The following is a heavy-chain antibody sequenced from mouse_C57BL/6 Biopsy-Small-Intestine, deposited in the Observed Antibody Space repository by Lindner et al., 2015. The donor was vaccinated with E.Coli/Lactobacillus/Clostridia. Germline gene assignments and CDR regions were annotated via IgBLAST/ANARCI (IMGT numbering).Heavy chain of an antibody. CDR1: GFTFSSYG. Sequence: VQLQESGGDLVKPGGSLKLSCAASGFTFSSYGMSWVRQTPDKRLEWVATISSGGSYTYYPDSVKGRFTISRDNAKNTLYLQMSSLKSEDTAMYYCAREGTAQATGAMDYWGQGTSVTVSS. CDR2: ISSGGSYT. CDR3: AREGTAQATGAMDY. V-gene: IGHV5-6*01. J-gene: IGHJ4*01. D-gene: IGHD3-2*02.